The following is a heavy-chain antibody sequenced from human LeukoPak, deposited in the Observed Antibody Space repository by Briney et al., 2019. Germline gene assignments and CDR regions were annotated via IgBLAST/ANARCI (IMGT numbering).Heavy chain of an antibody. V-gene: IGHV3-66*01. J-gene: IGHJ4*02. Sequence: GGSLRLSCAASGFTVSSKYMSWVRQAPGKGLEWVSVIYSGGSTDHADSVKGRFTISRDNSKNTLYLQMNSLRPDDTAVYYCARGYSSGWHDYWGQGTLVTVSS. CDR2: IYSGGST. CDR1: GFTVSSKY. CDR3: ARGYSSGWHDY. D-gene: IGHD6-19*01.